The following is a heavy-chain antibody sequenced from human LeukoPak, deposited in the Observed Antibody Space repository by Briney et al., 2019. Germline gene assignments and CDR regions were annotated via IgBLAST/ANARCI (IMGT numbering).Heavy chain of an antibody. CDR1: GFTFSTIG. Sequence: GGSLRLSCAASGFTFSTIGMHWVRQAPGKGLEWVAVLWFDGSKSYYADSVRGRFTISRDNSKNTLYLQMNSLRGEDTAVYYCARGGYGSGSHYYYGMDVWGQGTTVTVSS. V-gene: IGHV3-33*01. J-gene: IGHJ6*02. CDR2: LWFDGSKS. CDR3: ARGGYGSGSHYYYGMDV. D-gene: IGHD3-10*01.